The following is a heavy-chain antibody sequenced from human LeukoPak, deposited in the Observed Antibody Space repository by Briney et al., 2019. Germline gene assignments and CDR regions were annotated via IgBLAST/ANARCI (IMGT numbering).Heavy chain of an antibody. Sequence: GGSLRLSCTASGFTFSTYGMHWVRQAPGKGLEWVAVIWYDGSNKFYADSVKGRFTISRDNSKNTLYLQMNSLRAEDTAVYYCARNQRYSDYWGQGTLVTVSS. D-gene: IGHD1-14*01. CDR3: ARNQRYSDY. J-gene: IGHJ4*02. V-gene: IGHV3-33*01. CDR2: IWYDGSNK. CDR1: GFTFSTYG.